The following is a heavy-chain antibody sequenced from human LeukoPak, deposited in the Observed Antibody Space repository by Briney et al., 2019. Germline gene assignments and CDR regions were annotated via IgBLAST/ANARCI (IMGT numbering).Heavy chain of an antibody. D-gene: IGHD1-26*01. CDR2: ISSSSTYI. Sequence: GGSLRLSCSASGFTFSSYTINWVRQAPGKGLEWVSSISSSSTYIYYANSMKGRITVSRDNAKNSLFLQMNSLRAEDAAVYYCARGVGATPAFFDYWGQGTLVTVSS. CDR1: GFTFSSYT. J-gene: IGHJ4*02. V-gene: IGHV3-21*01. CDR3: ARGVGATPAFFDY.